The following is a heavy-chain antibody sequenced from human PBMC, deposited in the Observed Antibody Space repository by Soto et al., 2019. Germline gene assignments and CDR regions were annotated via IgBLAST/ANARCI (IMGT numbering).Heavy chain of an antibody. Sequence: QVQLQESGPGLVKPSETLSLTCTVSGGSISSYYWSWIRQPPGKGLEWIGYIYYSGSTNYKPSLKSRVTISVDTSKNQFSLKLSSVTAADTAVYYCARRSAAARYYFDYWGQGTLVTVSS. V-gene: IGHV4-59*01. D-gene: IGHD6-13*01. J-gene: IGHJ4*02. CDR3: ARRSAAARYYFDY. CDR1: GGSISSYY. CDR2: IYYSGST.